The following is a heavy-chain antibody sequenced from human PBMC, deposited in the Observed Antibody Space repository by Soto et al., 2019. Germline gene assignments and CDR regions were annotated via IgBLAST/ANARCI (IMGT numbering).Heavy chain of an antibody. V-gene: IGHV4-31*03. Sequence: QVQLQESGPGLVKPSQTLSLTCTVSGASLNSDDNYWSWIRQHPGKGLEWIGYISYSGHTYYTPSLRRRLTMSIDTSKNQFSLKLTSLTPADTAVYYCANIRRVFGELSYVCDSWGQGTLVTVSS. CDR2: ISYSGHT. J-gene: IGHJ4*02. CDR1: GASLNSDDNY. CDR3: ANIRRVFGELSYVCDS. D-gene: IGHD3-10*01.